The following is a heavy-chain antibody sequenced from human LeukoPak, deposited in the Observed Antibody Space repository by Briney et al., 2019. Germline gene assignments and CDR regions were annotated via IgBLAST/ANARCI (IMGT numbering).Heavy chain of an antibody. J-gene: IGHJ4*02. CDR2: IYHSGST. CDR1: GGSISSGGYS. V-gene: IGHV4-30-2*01. CDR3: ASYSYGYDY. Sequence: PSQTLSLTCAVSGGSISSGGYSWSWIRQPPGKGLEWIGYIYHSGSTYYNPSLKSRVTIPVDRSKNQFSLKLSSVTAADTAVYYCASYSYGYDYWGQGTLVTVSS. D-gene: IGHD5-18*01.